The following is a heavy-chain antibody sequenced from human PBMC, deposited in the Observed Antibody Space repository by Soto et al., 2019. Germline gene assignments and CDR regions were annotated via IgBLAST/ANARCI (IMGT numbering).Heavy chain of an antibody. CDR3: GRAGPYYDILTGYSTAPDFAP. D-gene: IGHD3-9*01. V-gene: IGHV4-59*01. CDR2: IYYSGST. CDR1: GGSISSYY. J-gene: IGHJ5*02. Sequence: PSETLSLTCTVSGGSISSYYWSWIRQPPGKGLEWIGYIYYSGSTNYNPSLKSRVTISVDTSKNQFSLKLSSVTAADTAVYYCGRAGPYYDILTGYSTAPDFAPWGQGTLVPVSP.